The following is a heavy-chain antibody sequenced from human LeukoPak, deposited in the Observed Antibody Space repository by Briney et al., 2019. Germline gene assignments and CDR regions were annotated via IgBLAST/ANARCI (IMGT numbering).Heavy chain of an antibody. D-gene: IGHD2-2*01. V-gene: IGHV3-23*01. CDR2: ISGIGAST. CDR1: GFTFSSYA. CDR3: AKRGGHCSSTSCQGDAFDV. Sequence: PGGSRRLSGAASGFTFSSYAMGWVRPAPGKGLEWVSAISGIGASTYYAGSVKGRFTISRDNSKHTPYLQMNSLRAEDTAVYYGAKRGGHCSSTSCQGDAFDVWGQGTMVTAS. J-gene: IGHJ3*01.